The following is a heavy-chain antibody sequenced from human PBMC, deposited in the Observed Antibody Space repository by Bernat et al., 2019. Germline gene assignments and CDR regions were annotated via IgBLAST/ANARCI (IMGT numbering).Heavy chain of an antibody. J-gene: IGHJ4*02. CDR1: GFTFSSYA. CDR3: AKGSGRFSRSNFDH. V-gene: IGHV3-23*01. CDR2: LSGSGEST. D-gene: IGHD1-26*01. Sequence: EVQVLESGGGLVQPGGSLRLSCAVSGFTFSSYAMSWVRQAPGKGLEWVSGLSGSGESTYCADSVKGRFTISRDNSKNTLDLQMNSLRAEDTAIYYCAKGSGRFSRSNFDHWGQGTLVTVSS.